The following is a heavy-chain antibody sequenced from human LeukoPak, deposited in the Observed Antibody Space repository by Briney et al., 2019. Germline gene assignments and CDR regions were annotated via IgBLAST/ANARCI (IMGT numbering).Heavy chain of an antibody. J-gene: IGHJ4*02. CDR1: GGSFSGYY. CDR2: INHSGST. CDR3: ARGAAHYDFWSGYGGLYYFDY. V-gene: IGHV4-34*01. Sequence: SETLSLTCAVYGGSFSGYYWSWIRQPPGKGLEWIGEINHSGSTNYNPSLKSRVTISVDTSKNQFSLKLSSVTAADTAVYYCARGAAHYDFWSGYGGLYYFDYWGQGTLVTVSS. D-gene: IGHD3-3*01.